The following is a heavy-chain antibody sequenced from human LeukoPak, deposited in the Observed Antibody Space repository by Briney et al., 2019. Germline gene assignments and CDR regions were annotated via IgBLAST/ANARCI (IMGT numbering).Heavy chain of an antibody. CDR1: GGSFSGYY. V-gene: IGHV4-34*01. Sequence: PSETLSLTCAVYGGSFSGYYWSWTRQPPGKGLEWIGEINHSGSTNYNPSLKSRVTISVDTSKNQFSLKLSSVTAADTAVYYCARGKWFDPWGQGTLVTVSS. CDR3: ARGKWFDP. CDR2: INHSGST. J-gene: IGHJ5*02.